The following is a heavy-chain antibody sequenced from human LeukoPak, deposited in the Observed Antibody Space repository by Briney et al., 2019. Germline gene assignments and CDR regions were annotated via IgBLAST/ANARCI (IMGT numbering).Heavy chain of an antibody. CDR1: GFTFSSYG. V-gene: IGHV3-30*03. CDR2: ISYDGSNK. D-gene: IGHD3-16*01. J-gene: IGHJ4*02. CDR3: ARDKSGGAGGY. Sequence: GGSLRLSCAASGFTFSSYGMHWVRQAPGKGLEWVAVISYDGSNKYYVDSVKGRFTISRDNSKNTLYLQMNSLRVEDTALYYCARDKSGGAGGYWGQGTLVTVSS.